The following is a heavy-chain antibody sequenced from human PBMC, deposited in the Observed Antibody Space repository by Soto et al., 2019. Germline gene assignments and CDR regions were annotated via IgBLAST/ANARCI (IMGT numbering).Heavy chain of an antibody. V-gene: IGHV1-2*04. CDR3: ARESRYCSGGSCYFLPGIDY. CDR2: INPNSGGT. CDR1: GYTFTGYY. J-gene: IGHJ4*02. D-gene: IGHD2-15*01. Sequence: GASVKVSCKASGYTFTGYYMHWVRQAPGQGLEWMGWINPNSGGTNYAQKFQGWVTMTRDSSISTAYMELSRLRSDGTAVYYCARESRYCSGGSCYFLPGIDYWGQGTLVTVSS.